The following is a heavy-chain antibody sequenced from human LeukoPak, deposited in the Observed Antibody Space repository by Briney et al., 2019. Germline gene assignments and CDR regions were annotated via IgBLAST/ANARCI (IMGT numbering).Heavy chain of an antibody. V-gene: IGHV4-59*01. CDR2: IYYSGST. D-gene: IGHD1-20*01. CDR3: ARRKYNWNDYYYYYMDV. J-gene: IGHJ6*03. Sequence: SETLSLTCTVSGGSISSYYWSWIRQPPGKGLEWIGYIYYSGSTNYNPSLKSRVTISVDTSKNQFSLKLSSVTAADTAVYYCARRKYNWNDYYYYYMDVWGKGTTVTVSS. CDR1: GGSISSYY.